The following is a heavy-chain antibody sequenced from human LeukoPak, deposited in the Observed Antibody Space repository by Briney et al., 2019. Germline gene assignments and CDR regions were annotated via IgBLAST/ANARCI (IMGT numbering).Heavy chain of an antibody. CDR1: GGSVSSGSYY. CDR3: GFYGSGSPYYFDY. J-gene: IGHJ4*02. Sequence: PSETLSLTCTVSGGSVSSGSYYWSWIRQPPGKGLEWIGHIYYRGSTYYNPSLKSRVTISVDRSKNQFSLKLSSVTAADTAVYYCGFYGSGSPYYFDYWGQGTLVTVSS. CDR2: IYYRGST. V-gene: IGHV4-61*01. D-gene: IGHD3-10*01.